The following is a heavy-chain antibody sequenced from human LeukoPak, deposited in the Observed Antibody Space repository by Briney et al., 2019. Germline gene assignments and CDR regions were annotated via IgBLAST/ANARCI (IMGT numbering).Heavy chain of an antibody. CDR3: AKRRWLGGIGVADPFDY. J-gene: IGHJ4*02. CDR1: GFTLTSYA. CDR2: ISDSGGST. V-gene: IGHV3-23*01. Sequence: GGSLRLSCAASGFTLTSYAMSWVRQGPGKGVEWVSVISDSGGSTYYADSVKGRFTISRDNSKNTLYLQMNSLRADDTAVYYCAKRRWLGGIGVADPFDYWGQGTLVTVSS. D-gene: IGHD6-19*01.